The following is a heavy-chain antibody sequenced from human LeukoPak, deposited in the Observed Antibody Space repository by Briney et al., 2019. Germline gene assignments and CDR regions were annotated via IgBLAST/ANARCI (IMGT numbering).Heavy chain of an antibody. CDR2: INHSGST. J-gene: IGHJ4*02. Sequence: SETLSLTCAVYGGSFSSYYWSWIRQPPGKGLEWIGEINHSGSTNYNPSLKSRVTISVDTSKNQFSLKLSSVTAADTAVYYCARGIKSFDYWGQGTLVTVSS. CDR1: GGSFSSYY. CDR3: ARGIKSFDY. V-gene: IGHV4-34*01.